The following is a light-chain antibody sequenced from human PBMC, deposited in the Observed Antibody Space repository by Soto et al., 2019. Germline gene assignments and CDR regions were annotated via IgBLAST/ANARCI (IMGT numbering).Light chain of an antibody. CDR3: ATWDNLLSAVL. Sequence: QSVLTQPPSVSATPGQKVTISCSGGPSNIGNNFVSWYQRLQATAPRVIIYDNYERPSGIPDRFSGSKSGTSATLDITGLQTGDEADYYCATWDNLLSAVLFGGGTKLTVL. CDR2: DNY. J-gene: IGLJ2*01. CDR1: PSNIGNNF. V-gene: IGLV1-51*01.